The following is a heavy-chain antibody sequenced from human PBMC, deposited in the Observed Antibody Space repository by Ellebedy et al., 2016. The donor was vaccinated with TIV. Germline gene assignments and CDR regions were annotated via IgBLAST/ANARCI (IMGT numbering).Heavy chain of an antibody. CDR2: IGTGA. D-gene: IGHD2-8*02. CDR1: GFSIFTYA. J-gene: IGHJ3*01. V-gene: IGHV3-23*01. Sequence: GESLKISCKASGFSIFTYAMSWVRQAPGKGLEWVSHIGTGAHHADSVKGRFTISRDNFKNTLYLQMDRLTVEDTAVYYCAKDRVNGNGVLDPFDVWGQGTLVTVSS. CDR3: AKDRVNGNGVLDPFDV.